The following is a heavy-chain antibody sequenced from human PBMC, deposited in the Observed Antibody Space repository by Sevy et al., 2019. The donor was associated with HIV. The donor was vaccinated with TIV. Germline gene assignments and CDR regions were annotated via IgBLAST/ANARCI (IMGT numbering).Heavy chain of an antibody. CDR2: ISGSGGST. J-gene: IGHJ4*02. D-gene: IGHD6-19*01. CDR1: GFTFSSYA. V-gene: IGHV3-23*01. Sequence: GGYLRLSCAASGFTFSSYAMSWVRQAPGKGLEWVSAISGSGGSTYYADSVKGRFTISRDNSKNTLYLQMNSLRAEDTAVYYCAKDPAPVKQWLVRYYFDYWGQGTLVTVSS. CDR3: AKDPAPVKQWLVRYYFDY.